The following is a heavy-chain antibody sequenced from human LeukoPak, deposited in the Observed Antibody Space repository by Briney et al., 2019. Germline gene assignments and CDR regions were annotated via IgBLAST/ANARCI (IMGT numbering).Heavy chain of an antibody. J-gene: IGHJ5*02. CDR2: IYYSGSN. D-gene: IGHD3-3*01. CDR1: GGSISSYY. V-gene: IGHV4-59*01. Sequence: PSETLSLTCTVSGGSISSYYWSWIRQPPGKGLEWIGYIYYSGSNNYNPSLKSRVTISVDTSKNQFSLKLSFVTAADPDVYYCARDLPYYDFWSGYYHNWFDPWGQGPLVTVSS. CDR3: ARDLPYYDFWSGYYHNWFDP.